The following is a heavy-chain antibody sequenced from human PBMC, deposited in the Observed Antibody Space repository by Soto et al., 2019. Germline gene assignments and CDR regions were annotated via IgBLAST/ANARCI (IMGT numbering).Heavy chain of an antibody. CDR2: IYSGGST. D-gene: IGHD2-15*01. J-gene: IGHJ4*02. CDR3: ASGTGYCSGGSCYTDH. Sequence: EVQLVESGGGLVQPGGSLRLSCAASGFTVSSNYMSWVRQAPGKGLEWVSVIYSGGSTYYADSVKGRFTISRDNSKNTLYLQMNSLRAEDTAVYYCASGTGYCSGGSCYTDHWGQGTLVTVSS. CDR1: GFTVSSNY. V-gene: IGHV3-66*01.